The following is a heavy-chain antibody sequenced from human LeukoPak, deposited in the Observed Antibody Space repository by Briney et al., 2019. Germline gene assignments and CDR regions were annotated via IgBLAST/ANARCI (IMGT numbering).Heavy chain of an antibody. D-gene: IGHD7-27*01. CDR1: GFTVSSHY. CDR2: IYSGGST. CDR3: ARGPSTGDLDY. Sequence: GGSLRLSCAASGFTVSSHYMTWVRQAPGKGLEWVSVIYSGGSTYYADSVKGRFTISRDNSQNALYLQMNSLRAEDTAVYYCARGPSTGDLDYWGRGTLVTVSA. J-gene: IGHJ4*02. V-gene: IGHV3-66*02.